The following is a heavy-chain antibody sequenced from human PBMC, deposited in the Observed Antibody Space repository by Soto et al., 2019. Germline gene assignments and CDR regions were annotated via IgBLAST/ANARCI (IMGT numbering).Heavy chain of an antibody. CDR1: GVTCGSYG. CDR2: MSATSGST. CDR3: PREGYTSDWPLFHY. D-gene: IGHD2-2*02. J-gene: IGHJ4*02. Sequence: VSLSLSCSACGVTCGSYGMSWVRQAPGKGLEWVSSMSATSGSTHYAASVKGRFTISRDNSKNTLYLQMNTLRAEDTAVYFCPREGYTSDWPLFHYWGQGTLVTVS. V-gene: IGHV3-23*01.